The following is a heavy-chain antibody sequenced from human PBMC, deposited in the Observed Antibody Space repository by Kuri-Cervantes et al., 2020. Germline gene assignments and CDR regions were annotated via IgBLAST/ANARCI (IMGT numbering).Heavy chain of an antibody. CDR1: GYTFTSYD. CDR3: ARASSIAVREGGY. CDR2: MNPNSGNT. Sequence: ASVKVSCKASGYTFTSYDINWVRQATGQGLEWMGWMNPNSGNTGYAQKFQGRVTMTRDTSTSTAYMELRSLRSDDTAVYYCARASSIAVREGGYWGQGTLVTDSS. D-gene: IGHD6-6*01. V-gene: IGHV1-8*02. J-gene: IGHJ4*02.